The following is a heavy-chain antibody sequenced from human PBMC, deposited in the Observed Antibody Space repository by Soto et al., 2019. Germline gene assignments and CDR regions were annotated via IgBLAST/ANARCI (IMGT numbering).Heavy chain of an antibody. V-gene: IGHV3-66*01. D-gene: IGHD2-15*01. CDR2: IYGGGST. J-gene: IGHJ4*02. Sequence: EVQLVESGGGLVQPGGSLRLSCAASGFTVSSSYMNWVRQAPGKGLEWVSLIYGGGSTYYADSVKGRFTISRDNSKNTLYLQMNSLRAEDTAVYYCATVPGGGILNYWGQGTLVTVSS. CDR1: GFTVSSSY. CDR3: ATVPGGGILNY.